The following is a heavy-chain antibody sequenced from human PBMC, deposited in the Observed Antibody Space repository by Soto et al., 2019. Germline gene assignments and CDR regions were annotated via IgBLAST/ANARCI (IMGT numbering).Heavy chain of an antibody. CDR3: TREFQRGLDY. CDR2: INPYGGR. CDR1: GSTFTGYF. D-gene: IGHD3-10*01. J-gene: IGHJ4*02. V-gene: IGHV1-2*02. Sequence: GASVKVSCKTSGSTFTGYFVHWVRQAPGQGLEWMGWINPYGGRTYAQNFQARVTMTRDTSIDRAFMELMTLRSDDTAVNYCTREFQRGLDYWGQGTLVTVSS.